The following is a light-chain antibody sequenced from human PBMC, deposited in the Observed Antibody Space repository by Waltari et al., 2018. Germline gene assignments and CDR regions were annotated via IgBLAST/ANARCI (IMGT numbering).Light chain of an antibody. J-gene: IGKJ1*01. V-gene: IGKV3-11*01. CDR3: QRRSNSPPWT. CDR1: QSVSTS. CDR2: DAS. Sequence: EIVLTQSPVTLSLSSGERATLSCRASQSVSTSLAWYQHRPGQAPRLLIYDASTRATGIPARFSGSGSGTDFTLTISSLEPEDFAVYYCQRRSNSPPWTFGQGTTVEVK.